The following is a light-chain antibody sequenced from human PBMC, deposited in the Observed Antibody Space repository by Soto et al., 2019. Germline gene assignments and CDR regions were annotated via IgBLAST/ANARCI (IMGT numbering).Light chain of an antibody. Sequence: EIVMTQSPATLYVSPGERATLSCRASQSVSSNLAWYQQKVGQAPKLLIYDASTRATGIPARFSGSGSGTEFTLTISSLQSEDFAVYYCQQYNNWPETFGQGTKVDIK. J-gene: IGKJ1*01. CDR2: DAS. CDR3: QQYNNWPET. CDR1: QSVSSN. V-gene: IGKV3-15*01.